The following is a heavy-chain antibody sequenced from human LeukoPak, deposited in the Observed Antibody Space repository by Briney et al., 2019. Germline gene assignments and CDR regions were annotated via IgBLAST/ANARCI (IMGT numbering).Heavy chain of an antibody. V-gene: IGHV3-49*03. CDR1: GFTFGDYA. Sequence: GGSLRLSCTTSGFTFGDYAMSWFRQAPGKGLEWVGFIRSKAYGGTTEYAASVKGRFTISRDDSKSIAYLQMNSLKTEDTAVYYCTRDYGDLLYFDYWGQGTLVTVSS. CDR2: IRSKAYGGTT. D-gene: IGHD4-17*01. CDR3: TRDYGDLLYFDY. J-gene: IGHJ4*02.